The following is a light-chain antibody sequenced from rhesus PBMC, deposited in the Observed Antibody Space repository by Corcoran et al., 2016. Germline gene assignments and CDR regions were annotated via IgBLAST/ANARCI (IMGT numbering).Light chain of an antibody. CDR2: KAS. J-gene: IGKJ2*01. CDR1: QGMSSW. V-gene: IGKV1-21*01. CDR3: QQFNSAPHS. Sequence: DIQMTQSPSSLSASVGDRVNITCRASQGMSSWLAWYQQKRGKAPKLLIYKASSLQSGVPSRFSGSGSGTDFTLTISSLPPEDFATYSCQQFNSAPHSFGQGTKVQI.